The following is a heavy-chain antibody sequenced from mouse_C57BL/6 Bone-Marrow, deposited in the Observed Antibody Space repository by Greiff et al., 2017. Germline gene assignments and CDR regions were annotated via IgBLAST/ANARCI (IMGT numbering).Heavy chain of an antibody. D-gene: IGHD1-1*01. J-gene: IGHJ2*01. Sequence: EVRLQQSGPELVKPGASVKISCKASGYTFTDYYMNWVKQSHGKSLEWIGDINPNNGGTSYNQKFKGKATLTVDKSSSTAYMELRSLTSEDSAVYYCASGTTVVADYWGQGTTLTVSS. CDR3: ASGTTVVADY. CDR2: INPNNGGT. V-gene: IGHV1-26*01. CDR1: GYTFTDYY.